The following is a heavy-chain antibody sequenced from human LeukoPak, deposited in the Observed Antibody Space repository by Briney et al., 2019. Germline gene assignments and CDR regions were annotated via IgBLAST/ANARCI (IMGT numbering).Heavy chain of an antibody. V-gene: IGHV3-64D*08. D-gene: IGHD3-22*01. J-gene: IGHJ4*02. Sequence: PGGSLRLSCAASGFTVSIYAMHWVRQAPGKGLEFVSTISSNGGSTYYADSVKGRFTISRDNSKNTLYLQMSSLRAEHTAVYYCVKDRDSSGFYYDYWGQGTLVTVSS. CDR2: ISSNGGST. CDR1: GFTVSIYA. CDR3: VKDRDSSGFYYDY.